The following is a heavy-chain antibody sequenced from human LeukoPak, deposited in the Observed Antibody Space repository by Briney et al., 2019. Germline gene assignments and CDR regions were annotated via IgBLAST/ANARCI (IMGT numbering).Heavy chain of an antibody. CDR2: ISSSGSTI. V-gene: IGHV3-11*04. J-gene: IGHJ4*02. CDR3: ARDTSGYRLSTGFDY. D-gene: IGHD5-24*01. Sequence: PGGSLRLSXAASGFTFSDYYMSWIRQAPGKGLEWVSYISSSGSTIYYADSVKGRFTISRDNAKNSLYLQMNSLRAEDTAVYYCARDTSGYRLSTGFDYWGQGTLVTVSS. CDR1: GFTFSDYY.